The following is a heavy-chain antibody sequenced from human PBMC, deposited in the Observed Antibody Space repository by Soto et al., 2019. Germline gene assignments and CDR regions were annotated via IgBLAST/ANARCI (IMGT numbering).Heavy chain of an antibody. J-gene: IGHJ4*01. CDR3: TTDSYITSIIVRFAY. V-gene: IGHV3-15*07. CDR1: GFTFSNAW. Sequence: GGSLRLSCAASGFTFSNAWINWGRQAPGKGLEWVGRVKSKNDGGTTDFAAPVKGRFAISRDDSKNMVYLEMNSLQTEDTAIYYCTTDSYITSIIVRFAYWGHGTLVTVSS. D-gene: IGHD3-22*01. CDR2: VKSKNDGGTT.